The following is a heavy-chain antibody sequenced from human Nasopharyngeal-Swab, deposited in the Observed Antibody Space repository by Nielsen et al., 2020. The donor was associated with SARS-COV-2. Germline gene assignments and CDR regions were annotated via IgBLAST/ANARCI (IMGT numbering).Heavy chain of an antibody. CDR2: IIPIFGTA. CDR1: GGTFSSYA. V-gene: IGHV1-69*13. J-gene: IGHJ6*02. D-gene: IGHD2-2*01. Sequence: SVKVSCKASGGTFSSYAISWVRQAPGQGLEWMGGIIPIFGTANYAQKFQGRVTITADESTSTAYMELSNLRSEDTAVYYCARELYCSSTSCSPYYYYGMDVWGQGTTVTVSS. CDR3: ARELYCSSTSCSPYYYYGMDV.